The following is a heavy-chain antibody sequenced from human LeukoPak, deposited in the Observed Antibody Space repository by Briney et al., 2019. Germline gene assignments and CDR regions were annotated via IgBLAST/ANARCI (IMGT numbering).Heavy chain of an antibody. CDR1: GGSISSSSNY. J-gene: IGHJ4*02. CDR2: IYYSGST. Sequence: PSETLSLTCTVSGGSISSSSNYWGWIRQPPGNGLEWIGSIYYSGSTYYNPSLKSRVTISIDTSKNQFSLKLNFVTAADTAVYYCARVYYDILTGPSGYFDYWGQGTLVTVSS. CDR3: ARVYYDILTGPSGYFDY. V-gene: IGHV4-39*07. D-gene: IGHD3-9*01.